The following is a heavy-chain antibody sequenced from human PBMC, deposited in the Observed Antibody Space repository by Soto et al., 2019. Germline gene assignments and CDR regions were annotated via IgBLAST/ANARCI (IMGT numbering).Heavy chain of an antibody. CDR3: ARDVLTVTGYYYSGRDV. V-gene: IGHV1-18*01. J-gene: IGHJ6*02. CDR2: ISAYNGNT. CDR1: GYTFTSYG. Sequence: ASVKVSCKASGYTFTSYGISWVRQAPGQGLEWMGWISAYNGNTNYAQKLQGRVTMTTDTSTSTAYMGLRSLRSDDTAGYYCARDVLTVTGYYYSGRDVWGQGTTVTVSS. D-gene: IGHD4-17*01.